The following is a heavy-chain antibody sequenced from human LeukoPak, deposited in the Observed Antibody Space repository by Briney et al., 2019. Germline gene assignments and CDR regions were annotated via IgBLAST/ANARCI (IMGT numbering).Heavy chain of an antibody. Sequence: GGSLRLSCAASGFTFSSYWMHGVRQAPGRGLVWVSRINSDGSTTAYADSVRGRFTISRDNAKNTLYLQMNSLRDEDTAMYYCTRELERTGYWGQGTLVTVSS. CDR1: GFTFSSYW. V-gene: IGHV3-74*01. J-gene: IGHJ4*02. CDR3: TRELERTGY. CDR2: INSDGSTT. D-gene: IGHD1-1*01.